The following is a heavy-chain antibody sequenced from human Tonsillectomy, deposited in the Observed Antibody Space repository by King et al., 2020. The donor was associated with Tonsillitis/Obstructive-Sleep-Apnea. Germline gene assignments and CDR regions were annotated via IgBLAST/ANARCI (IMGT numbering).Heavy chain of an antibody. Sequence: VQLVESGGDLVQSGGSLRLSCLASGFTFSSYAMYWCRQDPGRDLEDVLGISSNGGSTHYADSVKGRFTTSRDNSKNTMYLQMSSLRTEDTAVYFCVKGTSGEFYYYHMDVWGKGTTVTVSS. J-gene: IGHJ6*03. CDR3: VKGTSGEFYYYHMDV. V-gene: IGHV3-64D*06. CDR2: ISSNGGST. D-gene: IGHD3-10*01. CDR1: GFTFSSYA.